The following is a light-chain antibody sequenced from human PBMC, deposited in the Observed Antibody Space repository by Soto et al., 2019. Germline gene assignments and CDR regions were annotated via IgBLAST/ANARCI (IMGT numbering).Light chain of an antibody. Sequence: ESMLTQSPATLSLSPGERATLSCRASQSVRSKYLTWYQQKPGQATRLLIYGASLSATGVPDRFSGSGSGTEFTLTISSLEPEDVAVYYCQQFGDSHPAFTFGQGTKLE. V-gene: IGKV3-20*01. J-gene: IGKJ2*01. CDR1: QSVRSKY. CDR2: GAS. CDR3: QQFGDSHPAFT.